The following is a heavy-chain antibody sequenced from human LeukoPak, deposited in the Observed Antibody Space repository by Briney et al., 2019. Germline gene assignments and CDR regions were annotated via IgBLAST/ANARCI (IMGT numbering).Heavy chain of an antibody. CDR3: ASRGSGSYSRGAFDI. J-gene: IGHJ3*02. Sequence: ASVKVSCKASGYTFTSYHMHWVRQAPGQGLEWMGIINPSGGSTSYAQKFQGRVTMTRDMSTSTVYMELSSLRSEDTAVYYCASRGSGSYSRGAFDIWGQGTMVTVSS. V-gene: IGHV1-46*01. CDR1: GYTFTSYH. D-gene: IGHD1-26*01. CDR2: INPSGGST.